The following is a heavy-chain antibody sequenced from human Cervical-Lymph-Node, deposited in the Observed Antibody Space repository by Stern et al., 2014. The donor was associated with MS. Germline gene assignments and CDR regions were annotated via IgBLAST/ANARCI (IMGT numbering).Heavy chain of an antibody. CDR3: ASGTRSSWYFDF. D-gene: IGHD6-13*01. CDR2: IIPIFETA. V-gene: IGHV1-69*01. CDR1: GGTFSSDA. Sequence: VQLVQSGAEVKKPGSSMKVSCKASGGTFSSDAIGWVRQAPGQGLEWMGGIIPIFETANYAQKFQGRVTITADQSTKTAYLELSSVTSGDTAMYFCASGTRSSWYFDFWGQGTLVTVST. J-gene: IGHJ4*02.